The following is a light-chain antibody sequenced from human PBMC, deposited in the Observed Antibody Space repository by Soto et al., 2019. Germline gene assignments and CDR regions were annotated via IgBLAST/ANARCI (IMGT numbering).Light chain of an antibody. CDR1: SSDVGAYNY. CDR3: SSYAHGSIYV. CDR2: GVG. Sequence: HSVLTQPASVSGSPGQSITISCTGSSSDVGAYNYVSWYLQHPGKAPKLLIYGVGNRPSGVSARFSGSKSGDTASLTISGLQAEDEADYYCSSYAHGSIYVFGTGTKVTVL. J-gene: IGLJ1*01. V-gene: IGLV2-14*01.